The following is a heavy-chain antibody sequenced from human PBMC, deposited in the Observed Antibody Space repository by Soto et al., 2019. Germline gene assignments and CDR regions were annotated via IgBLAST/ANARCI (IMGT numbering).Heavy chain of an antibody. CDR1: GYTSTSYY. Sequence: ASVKVSCKASGYTSTSYYMHWVRQAPGQGLEWMGIINPSGGSTSYAQKFQGRVTMTRDTSTSTVYMELSSLRSEDTAVYYCARGRRYCSGGSCYSPYYYYMDVWGKGTTVTVSS. V-gene: IGHV1-46*03. D-gene: IGHD2-15*01. CDR2: INPSGGST. J-gene: IGHJ6*03. CDR3: ARGRRYCSGGSCYSPYYYYMDV.